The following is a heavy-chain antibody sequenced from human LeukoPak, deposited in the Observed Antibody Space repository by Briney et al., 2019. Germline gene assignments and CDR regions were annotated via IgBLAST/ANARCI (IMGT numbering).Heavy chain of an antibody. CDR3: ARDTGGGYSCYDC. CDR2: IKQDGSEK. V-gene: IGHV3-7*01. Sequence: QTGGSLRLSCAASGFTFSSYRMTWIRQAPGKGLEWVANIKQDGSEKYYVDCVKGRFTISRDNAKNSLYLQMNSLRAEDTDVYYCARDTGGGYSCYDCWGQGTLVTVSS. CDR1: GFTFSSYR. J-gene: IGHJ4*02. D-gene: IGHD5-18*01.